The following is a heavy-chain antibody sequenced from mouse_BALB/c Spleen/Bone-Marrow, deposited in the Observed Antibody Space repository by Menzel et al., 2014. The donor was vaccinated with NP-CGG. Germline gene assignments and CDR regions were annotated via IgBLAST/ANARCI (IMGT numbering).Heavy chain of an antibody. CDR2: INPDSRTI. V-gene: IGHV4-1*02. D-gene: IGHD2-3*01. CDR1: GFDFSRYW. Sequence: EVQLQQSGGGLVQPGGSLKVSCAASGFDFSRYWMSWVRQAPGKGLEWIGEINPDSRTINYTPSLKDKSIISRDNAKNTLYLQMSKVRSEDTALYYCSRLGYYGGFAYWGQGTLVTVSA. J-gene: IGHJ3*01. CDR3: SRLGYYGGFAY.